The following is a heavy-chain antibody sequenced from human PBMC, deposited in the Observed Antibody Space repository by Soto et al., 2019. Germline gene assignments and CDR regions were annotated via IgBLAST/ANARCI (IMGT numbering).Heavy chain of an antibody. Sequence: EVQLVESGGGLVKPGESLSLACTASGLTLTDAWMKWVRQAPGKGLEWVGRLKSTTNGGTADYAAPVRGRFTMLRDDSKNMLYLQMTSLKTEEPAVYYCAYYRDIRAVHFESWGQGTLVTVSS. J-gene: IGHJ4*02. CDR1: GLTLTDAW. V-gene: IGHV3-15*07. D-gene: IGHD3-22*01. CDR3: AYYRDIRAVHFES. CDR2: LKSTTNGGTA.